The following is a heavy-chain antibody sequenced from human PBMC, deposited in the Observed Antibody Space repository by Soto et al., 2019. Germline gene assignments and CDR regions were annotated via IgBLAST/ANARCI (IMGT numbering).Heavy chain of an antibody. D-gene: IGHD3-3*01. CDR1: GYTFTGYY. J-gene: IGHJ4*02. CDR2: INPNSGGT. Sequence: SVKVSCKASGYTFTGYYMHWVRQAPGQGLEWMGWINPNSGGTNYAQKFQGWVTMTRDTSISTAYMELSRLRSDDTAVYYCARSITIFGVVSYYFDYWGQGTLVTVSS. V-gene: IGHV1-2*04. CDR3: ARSITIFGVVSYYFDY.